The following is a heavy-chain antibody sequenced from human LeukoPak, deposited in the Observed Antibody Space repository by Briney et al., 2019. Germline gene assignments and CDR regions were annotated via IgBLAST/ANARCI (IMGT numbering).Heavy chain of an antibody. J-gene: IGHJ4*02. CDR1: GFIFSNYP. CDR2: ISYDGTNE. Sequence: GGSLRLSCAASGFIFSNYPMHWVRQSPSGGLEWLAVISYDGTNENYADSVKGRFTISRDNSKNTLYLQMNSLRAEDTAVYYCATRNYYNRKAYYYYYFDYWGQGTLVSVSS. V-gene: IGHV3-30-3*01. CDR3: ATRNYYNRKAYYYYYFDY. D-gene: IGHD3-22*01.